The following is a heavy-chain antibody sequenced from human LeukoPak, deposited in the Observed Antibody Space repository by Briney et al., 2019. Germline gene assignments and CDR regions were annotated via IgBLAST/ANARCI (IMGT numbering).Heavy chain of an antibody. CDR3: ARAIMNPSGYYGMRSALDI. CDR2: IYYSGST. J-gene: IGHJ3*02. CDR1: GGSISSYY. D-gene: IGHD3-22*01. V-gene: IGHV4-59*01. Sequence: SETLSLTCTVSGGSISSYYWSWIRQPPGKGLEWIGYIYYSGSTNYNPSLKSRVTISVDTSKNQFSLKLSSVTAADTAVYYCARAIMNPSGYYGMRSALDIWGQGTMVTVSS.